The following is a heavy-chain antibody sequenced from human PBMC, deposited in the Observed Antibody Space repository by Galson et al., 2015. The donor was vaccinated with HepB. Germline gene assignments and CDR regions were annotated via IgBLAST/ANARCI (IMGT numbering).Heavy chain of an antibody. V-gene: IGHV3-30*04. CDR1: GFTFSSYA. D-gene: IGHD4-23*01. CDR3: ARNYGGDAFGI. Sequence: SLRLSCAASGFTFSSYAMHWVRQAPGKGLEWVAVISYDGSNKYYADSVKGRFTISRDNSKNTLYLQMNSLRAEDTAVYYCARNYGGDAFGIWGQGTMVTVSS. J-gene: IGHJ3*02. CDR2: ISYDGSNK.